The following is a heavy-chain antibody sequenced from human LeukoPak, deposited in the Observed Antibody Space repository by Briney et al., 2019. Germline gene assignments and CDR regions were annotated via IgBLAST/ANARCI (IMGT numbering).Heavy chain of an antibody. J-gene: IGHJ4*02. CDR1: GYSFTSYD. CDR3: ARGGLVAGPYYFDY. D-gene: IGHD6-19*01. CDR2: MNPNNGNT. V-gene: IGHV1-8*01. Sequence: ASVKVSCTASGYSFTSYDINWVRQATGQGLEWTGWMNPNNGNTGYAQKFRGRVTLTRNTSINTAYMELSSLRSEDTAVYYCARGGLVAGPYYFDYWGQGTLVTASS.